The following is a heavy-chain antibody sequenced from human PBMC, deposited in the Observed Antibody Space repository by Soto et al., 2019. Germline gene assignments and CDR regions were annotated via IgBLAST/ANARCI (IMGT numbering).Heavy chain of an antibody. D-gene: IGHD4-17*01. CDR1: GGTFSSYA. CDR3: ARDDYGDYTADY. Sequence: QVQLVQSGAEVKKPGSSVKVSCKASGGTFSSYAISWVRQAPGQGLEWMGGIIPIFGTANYAQKFQGRVTITAAESTSTAYRELSSLRSEDAAVYYCARDDYGDYTADYWGQGTLVTVSS. V-gene: IGHV1-69*12. CDR2: IIPIFGTA. J-gene: IGHJ4*02.